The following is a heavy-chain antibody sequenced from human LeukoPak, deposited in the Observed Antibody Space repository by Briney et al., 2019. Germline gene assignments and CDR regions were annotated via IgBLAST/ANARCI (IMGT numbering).Heavy chain of an antibody. Sequence: PSETLSLTCTVSGGSISSYYWSWIRQPPGKGLEWIGYIYYSGSTNYNPSLKSRVTISVDTSKNQFSLKLSSVTAADTAVYFCARVRAVLNWLDPWGHGTLVTVSS. CDR2: IYYSGST. V-gene: IGHV4-59*12. D-gene: IGHD3-10*01. CDR3: ARVRAVLNWLDP. CDR1: GGSISSYY. J-gene: IGHJ5*02.